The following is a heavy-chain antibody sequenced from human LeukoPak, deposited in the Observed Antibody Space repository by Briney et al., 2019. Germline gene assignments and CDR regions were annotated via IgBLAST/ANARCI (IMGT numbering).Heavy chain of an antibody. D-gene: IGHD6-13*01. CDR1: GGSISSGSYY. CDR2: IYTSGST. J-gene: IGHJ4*02. Sequence: SETLSLTCIVSGGSISSGSYYWSWIRQPAGKGLEWIGRIYTSGSTNYNPSLKSRVTMSVDTSKNQFSLKLSSVTAADTAVYYCARQPEQLAFFDYWGQGTLVTVSS. CDR3: ARQPEQLAFFDY. V-gene: IGHV4-61*02.